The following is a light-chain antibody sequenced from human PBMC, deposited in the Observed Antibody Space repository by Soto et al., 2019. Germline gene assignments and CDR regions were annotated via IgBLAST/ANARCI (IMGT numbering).Light chain of an antibody. J-gene: IGKJ3*01. Sequence: ALTQSPGTLSSSPGERATLSFRSSQSVSSNYLAWYQQKPGQAPRLLIYGASNRATGIPDRFSGSGSGTDFTLTISSLEPEDFAVYYCQQRSSWPATFGPGTKVDIK. CDR1: QSVSSNY. CDR3: QQRSSWPAT. V-gene: IGKV3D-20*02. CDR2: GAS.